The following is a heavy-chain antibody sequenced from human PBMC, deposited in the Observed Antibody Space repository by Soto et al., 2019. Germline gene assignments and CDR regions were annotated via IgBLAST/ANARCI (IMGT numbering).Heavy chain of an antibody. J-gene: IGHJ3*02. CDR3: ARDHSNHYDSSGPDAFDI. Sequence: SVKVSCKASGGTLISYAIIWVRRSPGQGLEWMGGIIPIFGTANYAQKFQGRVTITADKSTSTAYMELSSLRSEDTAVYYCARDHSNHYDSSGPDAFDIWGQGTMVTVSS. CDR2: IIPIFGTA. V-gene: IGHV1-69*06. D-gene: IGHD3-22*01. CDR1: GGTLISYA.